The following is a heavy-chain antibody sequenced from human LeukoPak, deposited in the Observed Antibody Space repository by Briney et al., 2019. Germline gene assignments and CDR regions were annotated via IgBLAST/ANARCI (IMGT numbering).Heavy chain of an antibody. J-gene: IGHJ6*03. V-gene: IGHV3-21*01. CDR2: ISSSSSYI. Sequence: GGSLRLSCAASGFTFSSYSMNWVRQAPGKGLEWVSSISSSSSYIYYADSVKGRFTISRDNAKNSLYLQMNSLRAEDTAVYYCVRDLHTAYYYYMDVWGKGTTVTVSS. CDR3: VRDLHTAYYYYMDV. CDR1: GFTFSSYS.